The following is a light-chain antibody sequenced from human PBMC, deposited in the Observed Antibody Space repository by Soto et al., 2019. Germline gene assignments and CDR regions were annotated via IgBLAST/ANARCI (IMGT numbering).Light chain of an antibody. Sequence: QSVLTQPPSASGTPGQRVTISCSGSNSNIGSNTVNWYQQLPGTAPKLLIYYDNLRPSGVPDRISGSKSGTSASLAISGLQSAEEAAYYCSAWDDSLNGRVFGTGTKLTVL. V-gene: IGLV1-44*01. CDR1: NSNIGSNT. CDR3: SAWDDSLNGRV. J-gene: IGLJ1*01. CDR2: YDN.